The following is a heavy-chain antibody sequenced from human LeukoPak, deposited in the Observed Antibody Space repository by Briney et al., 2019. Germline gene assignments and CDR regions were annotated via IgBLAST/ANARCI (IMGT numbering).Heavy chain of an antibody. D-gene: IGHD5-24*01. V-gene: IGHV1-18*01. CDR1: GCTFTSYG. J-gene: IGHJ6*03. Sequence: ASVKVSCKASGCTFTSYGISWVRQAPGQGLEWMGWISAYNGNTNYAQKLQGRVTMTTDTSTSTAYMELRSLRSDDTAVYYCARGQATAFYYYYYMDVWGKGTTVTVSS. CDR3: ARGQATAFYYYYYMDV. CDR2: ISAYNGNT.